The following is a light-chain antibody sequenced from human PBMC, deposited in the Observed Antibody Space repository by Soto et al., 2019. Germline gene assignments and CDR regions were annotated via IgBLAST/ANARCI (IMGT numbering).Light chain of an antibody. CDR2: AAS. CDR1: QSISSY. Sequence: DIQMTQSPSSLSASVGDRVTITCRASQSISSYLNWYQQKPGKAPKLLIYAASSLQSGVPSRFSGSGSGTDFTLTISSLQPEDFATYYCQQSYNTPPEYTFGQGTKLEIK. J-gene: IGKJ2*01. V-gene: IGKV1-39*01. CDR3: QQSYNTPPEYT.